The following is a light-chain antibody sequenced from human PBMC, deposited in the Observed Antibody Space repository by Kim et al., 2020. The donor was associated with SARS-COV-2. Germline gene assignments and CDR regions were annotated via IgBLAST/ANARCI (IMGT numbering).Light chain of an antibody. V-gene: IGKV1-39*01. J-gene: IGKJ2*01. CDR3: QQSDSTPRT. Sequence: IQMTQSPSSLSASVGDRVNITCRASQRISTYLNWYHQKPGKAPDLLIYAASTLHSGVPSRFSGYGSGTDFTLAISSLQPEDLGTYYCQQSDSTPRTFGQGTKLEIK. CDR2: AAS. CDR1: QRISTY.